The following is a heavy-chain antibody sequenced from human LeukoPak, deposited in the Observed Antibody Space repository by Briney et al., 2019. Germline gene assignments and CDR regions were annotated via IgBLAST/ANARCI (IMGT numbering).Heavy chain of an antibody. CDR1: GYTFTSYA. V-gene: IGHV7-4-1*02. CDR2: INTNTGNP. CDR3: ARTRIAVPLVITSDFDY. D-gene: IGHD6-19*01. J-gene: IGHJ4*02. Sequence: GASVKVSCKASGYTFTSYAMNWVRQAPGQGLEWMGWINTNTGNPTYAQGFTGRFVFSLDTSVSTAYLQLSSLKAEDTDVYYCARTRIAVPLVITSDFDYWGQGTLVTVSS.